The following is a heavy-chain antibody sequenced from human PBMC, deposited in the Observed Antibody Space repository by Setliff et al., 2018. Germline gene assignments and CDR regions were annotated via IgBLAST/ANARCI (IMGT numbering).Heavy chain of an antibody. V-gene: IGHV1-69*05. J-gene: IGHJ6*03. Sequence: SVKVSCKASGYSFLSYGITWVRQAPGQGLEWMGGIIPIFGTANYAQKFQGRLTITTVGLTSTAYMELSSLRSEDTAVYYCARADYIRYFYMDAWGKGTTVTVSS. CDR2: IIPIFGTA. CDR3: ARADYIRYFYMDA. D-gene: IGHD4-4*01. CDR1: GYSFLSYG.